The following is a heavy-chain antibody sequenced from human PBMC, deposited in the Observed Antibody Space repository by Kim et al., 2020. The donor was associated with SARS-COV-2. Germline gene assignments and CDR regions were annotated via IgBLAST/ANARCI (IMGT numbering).Heavy chain of an antibody. CDR3: ARKREGMDV. J-gene: IGHJ6*03. CDR2: GNK. Sequence: GNKKYSQKFQGRVTITRDASASTAYMELSSLRSEDTAVYYCARKREGMDVWGKGTTVTVSS. V-gene: IGHV1-3*01.